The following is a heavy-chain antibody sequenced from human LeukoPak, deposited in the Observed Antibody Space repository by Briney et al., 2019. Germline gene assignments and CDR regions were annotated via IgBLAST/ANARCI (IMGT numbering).Heavy chain of an antibody. CDR2: ISSVYSKT. V-gene: IGHV3-43*01. J-gene: IGHJ4*02. D-gene: IGHD2-2*02. Sequence: PGGSLRLSCAASGFTFSDYAMHWVRQSPGRGLEWVSLISSVYSKTDYADSVKGRFTISRDNSKNSLYLQMNNLRTEDTALYYCAKADCNSNNCYTVDHWGQGTLVTVSS. CDR3: AKADCNSNNCYTVDH. CDR1: GFTFSDYA.